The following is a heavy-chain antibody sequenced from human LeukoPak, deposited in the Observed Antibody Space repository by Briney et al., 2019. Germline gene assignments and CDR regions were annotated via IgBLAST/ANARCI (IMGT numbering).Heavy chain of an antibody. J-gene: IGHJ6*03. CDR1: GFAFSDYY. D-gene: IGHD6-19*01. CDR3: AKGAGAGTAHPAGLRYYYMDV. Sequence: PGGSLRLSCAASGFAFSDYYMSWIRQALGKGLEWVSFISSSGSTIYYADSVKGRFTISRDNSKNTLYLQMNSLRAEDTAVYYCAKGAGAGTAHPAGLRYYYMDVWGKGTTVTVSS. V-gene: IGHV3-11*04. CDR2: ISSSGSTI.